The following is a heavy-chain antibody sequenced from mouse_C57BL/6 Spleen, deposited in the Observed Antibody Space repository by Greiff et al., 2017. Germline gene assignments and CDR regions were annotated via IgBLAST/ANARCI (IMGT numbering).Heavy chain of an antibody. J-gene: IGHJ4*01. D-gene: IGHD2-3*01. CDR1: GYTFTSYW. Sequence: QVQLQQPGAELVKPGASVKLSCKASGYTFTSYWMHWVKQRPGQGLEWIGMIHPNSGSTNYNEKFKSKATLTVDKSSSTAYMQLSSLTSEDSAVYYCARSDGLSPSYYAMDYWGQGTSVTVSS. V-gene: IGHV1-64*01. CDR3: ARSDGLSPSYYAMDY. CDR2: IHPNSGST.